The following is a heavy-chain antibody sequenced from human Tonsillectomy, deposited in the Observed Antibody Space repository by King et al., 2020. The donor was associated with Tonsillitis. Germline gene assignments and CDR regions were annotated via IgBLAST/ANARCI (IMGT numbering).Heavy chain of an antibody. D-gene: IGHD3-22*01. J-gene: IGHJ4*02. CDR1: GGTFSSYA. CDR2: IIPIFGTA. CDR3: ARDGASYYYDSSGSDY. V-gene: IGHV1-69*12. Sequence: QLVQSGAEVKKPGSSVKVSCKASGGTFSSYAISWVRQAPGQGLEWMGGIIPIFGTANYAQKFQGKVTITADESTSTAYMELSSLRSEDTAVYYCARDGASYYYDSSGSDYWGQGTLVTVSS.